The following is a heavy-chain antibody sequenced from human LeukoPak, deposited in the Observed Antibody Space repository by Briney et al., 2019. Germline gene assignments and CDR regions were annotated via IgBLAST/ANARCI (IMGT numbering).Heavy chain of an antibody. V-gene: IGHV3-49*04. J-gene: IGHJ3*02. CDR2: IRSKAYGGTT. D-gene: IGHD5-18*01. Sequence: PGRPLRLSCTASGFTFGDYAMSWVRQAPGKGLEWVGFIRSKAYGGTTEYAASVKGRFSISRDDSKSIAYLQMNSLRTEDTAVYYCTRRSGYSYGDAFDIWGQGTMVTVSS. CDR1: GFTFGDYA. CDR3: TRRSGYSYGDAFDI.